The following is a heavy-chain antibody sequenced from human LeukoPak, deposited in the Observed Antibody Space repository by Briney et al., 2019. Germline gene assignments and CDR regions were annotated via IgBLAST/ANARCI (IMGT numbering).Heavy chain of an antibody. CDR1: GGTFSSYA. CDR3: ARDAPTDCTNGVCPFYYMDV. Sequence: SVKVSCKASGGTFSSYAISWVRQAPGQGLEWMGRIIPIFGTASYAQKFQGRVTITADKSTSTAYMELSSLRSEDTAVYYCARDAPTDCTNGVCPFYYMDVWGKGTTVTVSS. J-gene: IGHJ6*03. V-gene: IGHV1-69*06. CDR2: IIPIFGTA. D-gene: IGHD2-8*01.